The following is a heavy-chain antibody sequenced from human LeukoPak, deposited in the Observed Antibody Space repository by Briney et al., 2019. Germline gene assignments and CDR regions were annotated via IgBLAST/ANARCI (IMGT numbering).Heavy chain of an antibody. Sequence: SETLSLTCAVYGGSFSGYYWSWIRQPPGKGLEWIGEINQSGSTDYNPPLKSRVTISVDTSKNQFSLKMSSVTAADTAVYYCARNLARDGYNNFGYWGQGTLVTVYS. CDR1: GGSFSGYY. CDR2: INQSGST. D-gene: IGHD5-24*01. J-gene: IGHJ4*02. CDR3: ARNLARDGYNNFGY. V-gene: IGHV4-34*01.